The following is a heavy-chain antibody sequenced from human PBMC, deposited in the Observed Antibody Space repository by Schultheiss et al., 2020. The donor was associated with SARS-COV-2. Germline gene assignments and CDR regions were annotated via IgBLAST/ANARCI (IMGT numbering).Heavy chain of an antibody. J-gene: IGHJ4*02. CDR3: ARVLIAPYSSYGPFDY. D-gene: IGHD6-6*01. V-gene: IGHV3-53*01. CDR1: GFIFSDYY. CDR2: IYSGGST. Sequence: GGSLRLSCADSGFIFSDYYMSWVRQAPGKGLEWVSVIYSGGSTYYADSVKGRFTISRDNSKNTLYLQMNSLRAEDTAVYYCARVLIAPYSSYGPFDYWGQGTLVTVSS.